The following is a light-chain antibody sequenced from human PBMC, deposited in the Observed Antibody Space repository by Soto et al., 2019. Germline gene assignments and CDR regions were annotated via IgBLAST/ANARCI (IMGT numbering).Light chain of an antibody. CDR2: EGS. CDR3: SSYTSSNTYV. Sequence: PASVSGSPGQSITISCTGTSSDVGSYNLVSWYQQHPGKAPKLIIYEGSKRPSGVSNRFSGSKSGNTASLTISGLQAEDAADYYCSSYTSSNTYVFGTGTKVTVL. J-gene: IGLJ1*01. CDR1: SSDVGSYNL. V-gene: IGLV2-14*02.